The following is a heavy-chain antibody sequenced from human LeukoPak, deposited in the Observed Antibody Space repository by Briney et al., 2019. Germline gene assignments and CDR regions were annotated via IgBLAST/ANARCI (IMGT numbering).Heavy chain of an antibody. D-gene: IGHD3-10*01. Sequence: EGSLRLSCAASGFTFDDYAMHWVRQVPGKGLEWVSLISGDGHSTDYADSVKGRFTISRDNSKNSLYLQMNSLRTEDTALYYCTKDIYYGSGVFDIWGQGTMVTVSS. CDR3: TKDIYYGSGVFDI. V-gene: IGHV3-43*02. CDR1: GFTFDDYA. CDR2: ISGDGHST. J-gene: IGHJ3*02.